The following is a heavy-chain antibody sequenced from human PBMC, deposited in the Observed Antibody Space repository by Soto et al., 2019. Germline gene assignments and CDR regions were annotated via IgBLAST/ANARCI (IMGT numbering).Heavy chain of an antibody. CDR3: ARSNGDYRYYYYGMDV. V-gene: IGHV3-33*01. CDR1: GFTFSSYG. CDR2: IWYDGSNK. Sequence: ESGGGVVQPGRSLRLSCAASGFTFSSYGMHWVRQAPGKGLEWVAVIWYDGSNKYYADSVKGRFTISRDNSKNTLYLQMNSLRAEDTAVYYCARSNGDYRYYYYGMDVWGQGTTVTVSS. D-gene: IGHD4-17*01. J-gene: IGHJ6*02.